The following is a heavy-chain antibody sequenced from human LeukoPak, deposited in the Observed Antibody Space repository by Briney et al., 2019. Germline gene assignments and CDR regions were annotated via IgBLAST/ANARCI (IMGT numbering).Heavy chain of an antibody. CDR3: ALGKGVRFLEWLLCMDV. CDR2: IIPIVGTA. D-gene: IGHD3-3*01. CDR1: GGTFSSYG. Sequence: GASVKVSCKASGGTFSSYGISWVRQAPGQGLEWMGGIIPIVGTANHAQKFQGRATITTDESTSTAYMELSSLRSEDTAVYYCALGKGVRFLEWLLCMDVWGKGTTVTVSS. J-gene: IGHJ6*03. V-gene: IGHV1-69*05.